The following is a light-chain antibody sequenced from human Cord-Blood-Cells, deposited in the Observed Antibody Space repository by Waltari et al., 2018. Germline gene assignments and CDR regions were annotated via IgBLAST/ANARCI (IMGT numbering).Light chain of an antibody. J-gene: IGLJ3*02. CDR3: SSYTSSSTWV. CDR1: SSDVGGYNY. CDR2: DVS. V-gene: IGLV2-14*01. Sequence: QSALTQPASVSGSPGQSITISCTGTSSDVGGYNYVSWYQQHPGKAPKLMIYDVSNRPSWVSKRFSGSQSGNTASLTISGLQAEDEADYYCSSYTSSSTWVFGGGTKLTVL.